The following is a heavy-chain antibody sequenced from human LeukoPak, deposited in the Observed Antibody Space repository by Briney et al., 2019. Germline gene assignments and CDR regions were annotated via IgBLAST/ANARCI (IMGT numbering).Heavy chain of an antibody. CDR1: GYTFTSYD. CDR3: ARGRRRSSGWYGQVWFDP. Sequence: GASVKVSCKASGYTFTSYDINWVRQATGQGLEWMGWMNPNSGNTGYAQKFQGRVTITRNTSISTAYMELSSLRSEDTAVYYCARGRRRSSGWYGQVWFDPWGQGTLVTVSS. V-gene: IGHV1-8*03. CDR2: MNPNSGNT. D-gene: IGHD6-19*01. J-gene: IGHJ5*02.